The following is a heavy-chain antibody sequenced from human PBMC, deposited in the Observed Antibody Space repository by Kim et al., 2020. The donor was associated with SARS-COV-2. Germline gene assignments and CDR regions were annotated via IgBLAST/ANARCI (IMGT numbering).Heavy chain of an antibody. CDR3: ARVGYCGGDCYSDY. V-gene: IGHV4-31*03. CDR1: GGSISSGGYY. Sequence: SETLSLTCTVSGGSISSGGYYWSWIRQHPGKGLEWIGYIYYSGSTYYNPSLKSRVTISVDTSKNQFSLKLSSVTAADTAVYYCARVGYCGGDCYSDYSGQGTLVTVSS. CDR2: IYYSGST. D-gene: IGHD2-21*02. J-gene: IGHJ4*02.